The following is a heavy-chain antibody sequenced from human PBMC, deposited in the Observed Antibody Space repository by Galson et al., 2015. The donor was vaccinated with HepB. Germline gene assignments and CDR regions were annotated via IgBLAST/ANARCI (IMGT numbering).Heavy chain of an antibody. CDR2: INTNTGNP. J-gene: IGHJ6*02. CDR3: ARTVTRYSYYGMDV. D-gene: IGHD3-10*01. CDR1: GYTFTSYA. V-gene: IGHV7-4-1*02. Sequence: SVKVSCKASGYTFTSYAMNWVRQAPGQGLEWMGWINTNTGNPTYAQGFTGRFVFSLDTSVSTAYLQISSLKAEDTAVYYCARTVTRYSYYGMDVWGQGTTVTVSS.